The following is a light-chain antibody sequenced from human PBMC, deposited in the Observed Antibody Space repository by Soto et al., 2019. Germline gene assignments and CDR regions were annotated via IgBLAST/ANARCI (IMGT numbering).Light chain of an antibody. CDR2: EVT. CDR1: RSDVGAYNY. Sequence: QSVLPQPPSASGSPGQSVTISCTGTRSDVGAYNYVCWYQQHPGKAPKLIISEVTKRPSGVPDRFSGSKSGNTASLTVTGLQAEDEADYYCSSYAGRNNPWGFGGGTKLPVL. V-gene: IGLV2-8*01. J-gene: IGLJ3*02. CDR3: SSYAGRNNPWG.